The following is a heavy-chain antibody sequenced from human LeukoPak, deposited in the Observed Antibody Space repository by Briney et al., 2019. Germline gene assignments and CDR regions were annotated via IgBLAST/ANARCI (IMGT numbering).Heavy chain of an antibody. CDR2: IKQDGSEK. D-gene: IGHD4-23*01. J-gene: IGHJ5*02. CDR3: ARNGGTNP. CDR1: GFTFSSYW. V-gene: IGHV3-7*01. Sequence: GGSLRLSCGASGFTFSSYWMSWVRQAPGKGLEWVANIKQDGSEKYYVDSVKGRFTISRDNAKNSLYLQMNSLGAEDTAVYYCARNGGTNPWGQGTLVTVSS.